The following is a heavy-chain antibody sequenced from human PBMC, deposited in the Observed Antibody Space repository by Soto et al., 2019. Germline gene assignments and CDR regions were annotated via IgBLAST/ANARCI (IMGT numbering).Heavy chain of an antibody. CDR3: ARAYSDAFDI. CDR2: ISSSGSGI. V-gene: IGHV3-11*01. D-gene: IGHD2-15*01. J-gene: IGHJ3*02. Sequence: WGSLGISCASSVFTFSDYYMNWIRQAPGKGLDWVSYISSSGSGIYHADSVKGRFTISRDNAKNSLYLQMSSLRADDTSIYFCARAYSDAFDIWGQGTLVTVSS. CDR1: VFTFSDYY.